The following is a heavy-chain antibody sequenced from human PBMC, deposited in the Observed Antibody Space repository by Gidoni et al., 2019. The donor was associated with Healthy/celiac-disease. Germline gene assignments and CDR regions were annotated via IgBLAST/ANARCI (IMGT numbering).Heavy chain of an antibody. CDR3: ARRDYYYGMDV. J-gene: IGHJ6*02. CDR1: RGSISRSSYY. Sequence: QLQLQESGPGLVKPSATLSLTCTVSRGSISRSSYYWGWIRQPPGKGLEWIGSIYYSGSTYYNPSLKSRVTISVDTSKNQFSLKLSSVTAADTAVYYCARRDYYYGMDVWGQGTTVTVSS. CDR2: IYYSGST. V-gene: IGHV4-39*01.